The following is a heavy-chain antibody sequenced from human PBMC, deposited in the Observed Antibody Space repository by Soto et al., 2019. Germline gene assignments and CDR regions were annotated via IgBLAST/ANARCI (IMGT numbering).Heavy chain of an antibody. CDR1: GGTFSRHS. J-gene: IGHJ4*02. V-gene: IGHV1-69*01. D-gene: IGHD3-10*01. CDR3: APDLTSVRGS. Sequence: QVQMVQSGAEVKKPGSSARVSCKVSGGTFSRHSISWVRQAPGQGLEWMGGIIPMFDATQYAQKFQGRLTITADESTTTFHMDLCGLRSEATAIYFCAPDLTSVRGSWGQGTLVTVS. CDR2: IIPMFDAT.